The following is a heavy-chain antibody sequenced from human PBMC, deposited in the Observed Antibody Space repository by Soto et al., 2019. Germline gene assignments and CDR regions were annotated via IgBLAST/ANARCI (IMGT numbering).Heavy chain of an antibody. D-gene: IGHD2-15*01. CDR3: AKDIEISKIQYNWFDP. Sequence: SLRLSCAASGFTFSSYGMHWVRQAPGKGLEWVAVISYDGSNKYYADSVKGRFTISRDNSKNTLYLQMNSLRAEDTAVYYCAKDIEISKIQYNWFDPWGQGTLVTVSS. V-gene: IGHV3-30*18. CDR2: ISYDGSNK. J-gene: IGHJ5*02. CDR1: GFTFSSYG.